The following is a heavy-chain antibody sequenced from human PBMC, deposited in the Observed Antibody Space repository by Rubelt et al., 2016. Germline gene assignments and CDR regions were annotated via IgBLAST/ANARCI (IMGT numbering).Heavy chain of an antibody. J-gene: IGHJ6*02. CDR3: ARGAGGSSTSPVWSYGMDV. CDR2: ISGGSSTI. D-gene: IGHD2-2*01. Sequence: YISGGSSTIYYADSVKGRFTISRDNAKNSLYLQMNSLRAEDTAVYYCARGAGGSSTSPVWSYGMDVWGQGTTVTVSS. V-gene: IGHV3-48*04.